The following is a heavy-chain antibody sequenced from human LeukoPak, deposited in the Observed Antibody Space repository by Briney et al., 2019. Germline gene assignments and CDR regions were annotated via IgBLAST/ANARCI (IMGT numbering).Heavy chain of an antibody. J-gene: IGHJ5*02. V-gene: IGHV1-3*01. CDR2: INAGNGNT. CDR3: ARDFIAAAGTYNWFDP. Sequence: GASVKVSCKASGYTFTSYAMHWVRQAPGQRLEWMGWINAGNGNTKYSQKFQGRVTITRDTSASTAYMELSSLRSEDTAVYYCARDFIAAAGTYNWFDPWGQGTLVTVSS. CDR1: GYTFTSYA. D-gene: IGHD6-13*01.